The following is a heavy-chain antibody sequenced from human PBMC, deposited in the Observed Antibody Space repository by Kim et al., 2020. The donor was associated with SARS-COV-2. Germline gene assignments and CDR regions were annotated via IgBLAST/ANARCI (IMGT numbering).Heavy chain of an antibody. J-gene: IGHJ4*02. V-gene: IGHV3-43*01. CDR2: ISWDGGST. CDR1: GFTFDDYT. Sequence: GGSLRLSCAASGFTFDDYTMHWVRQAPGKGLEWVSLISWDGGSTYYADSVKGRFTISRDNSKNSLYLQMNSLRTEDTALYYCAKGSLTLYYFDYWGQGTLVTVSS. CDR3: AKGSLTLYYFDY. D-gene: IGHD3-16*01.